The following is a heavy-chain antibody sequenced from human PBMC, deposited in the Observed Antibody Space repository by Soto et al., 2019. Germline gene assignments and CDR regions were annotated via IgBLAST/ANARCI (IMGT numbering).Heavy chain of an antibody. CDR3: ARGVDYDRGGYYYFY. CDR1: GGTFNNYA. CDR2: IIPIFGTA. D-gene: IGHD3-22*01. J-gene: IGHJ4*02. V-gene: IGHV1-69*13. Sequence: GASVKVSCKASGGTFNNYAISWVRQAPGQGLEWMGGIIPIFGTANYAQKFQDRVTITADESTTTAYMELRSLRSEDTAVYYCARGVDYDRGGYYYFYWGQGTLVTVSS.